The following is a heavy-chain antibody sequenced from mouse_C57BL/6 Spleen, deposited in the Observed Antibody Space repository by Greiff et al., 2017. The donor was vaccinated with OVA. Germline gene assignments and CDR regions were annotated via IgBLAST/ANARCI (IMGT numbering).Heavy chain of an antibody. CDR3: ARDVAMDY. J-gene: IGHJ4*01. V-gene: IGHV3-6*01. Sequence: ESGPGLVKPSQSLSLTCSVTGYSITSGYYWNWIRQFPGNKLEWMGYISYDGSNNYNPSLKNRISITRDTSKNQFFLKLNSVTTEDTATYYCARDVAMDYWGQGTSVTVSS. CDR2: ISYDGSN. CDR1: GYSITSGYY.